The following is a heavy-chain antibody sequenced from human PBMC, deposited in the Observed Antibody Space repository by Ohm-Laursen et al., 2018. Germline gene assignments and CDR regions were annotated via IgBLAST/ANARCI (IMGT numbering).Heavy chain of an antibody. CDR3: ARRANSAFPYYLDY. CDR1: GGSISSYY. CDR2: IHNSGST. D-gene: IGHD1-26*01. J-gene: IGHJ4*02. Sequence: GTLSLTCTVSGGSISSYYWSWVRQPPGKGLEWIGYIHNSGSTNYNPSLKSRVTIATDTSKNHLSLKLSSVTAADTAVYYCARRANSAFPYYLDYWGQGTLVTVSS. V-gene: IGHV4-59*08.